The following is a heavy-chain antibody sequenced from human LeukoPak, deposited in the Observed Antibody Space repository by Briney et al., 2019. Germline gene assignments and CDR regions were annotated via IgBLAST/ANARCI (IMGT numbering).Heavy chain of an antibody. D-gene: IGHD2-15*01. CDR1: GGSISSSSYY. V-gene: IGHV4-39*02. J-gene: IGHJ4*02. Sequence: PSETLSLTCTVSGGSISSSSYYWGWLRQPPGKGLVWIGSIYYSGSTYYNPSLKSRVTISVDTSKNHFSLKLTSVTAADTAVYYCARLESWVVAATFDCWGQGILVTVSS. CDR2: IYYSGST. CDR3: ARLESWVVAATFDC.